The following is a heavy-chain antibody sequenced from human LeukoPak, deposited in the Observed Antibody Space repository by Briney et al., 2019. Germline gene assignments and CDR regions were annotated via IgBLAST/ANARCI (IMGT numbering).Heavy chain of an antibody. J-gene: IGHJ4*02. D-gene: IGHD1-26*01. CDR2: ISGSSTYT. V-gene: IGHV3-11*06. Sequence: PGGALRLSCASSGFTFSDYYMSWIRPAPGEGPEWGSHISGSSTYTSYADSVKGRFTISRDNANNSLYLQMNSLTAEDTAVFYCARVGSRGYYFDYWGQGTLVSVSS. CDR3: ARVGSRGYYFDY. CDR1: GFTFSDYY.